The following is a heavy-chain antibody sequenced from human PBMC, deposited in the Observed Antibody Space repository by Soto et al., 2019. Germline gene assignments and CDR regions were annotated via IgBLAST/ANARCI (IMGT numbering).Heavy chain of an antibody. Sequence: SQTLSLTCAITGDSVSSKSAAWNWIRQSPSRGLEWLGRTYYRLKWYNDYAVSVKGRITITPDTSKNQFSLQLNSVTPEDTALYYCIGLTRPPARFDYWGQGTLVTVSS. V-gene: IGHV6-1*01. CDR1: GDSVSSKSAA. J-gene: IGHJ4*02. D-gene: IGHD3-9*01. CDR2: TYYRLKWYN. CDR3: IGLTRPPARFDY.